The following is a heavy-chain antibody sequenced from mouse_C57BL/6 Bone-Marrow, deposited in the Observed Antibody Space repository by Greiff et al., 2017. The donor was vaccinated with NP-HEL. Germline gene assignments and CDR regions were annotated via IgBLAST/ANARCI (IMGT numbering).Heavy chain of an antibody. V-gene: IGHV1-39*01. CDR2: INPNYGTT. Sequence: LVESGPELVKPGASVKISCKASGYSFTDYNMNWVKQSNGKSLEWIGVINPNYGTTSYNQKFKGKATLTVDQSSSTAYMQLNSLTSEDSAVYYCARSLYYYGSWYFDYWGQGTTLTVSS. J-gene: IGHJ2*01. D-gene: IGHD1-1*01. CDR1: GYSFTDYN. CDR3: ARSLYYYGSWYFDY.